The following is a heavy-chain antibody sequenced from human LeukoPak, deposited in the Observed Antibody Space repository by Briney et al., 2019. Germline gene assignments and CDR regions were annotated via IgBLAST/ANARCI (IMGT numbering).Heavy chain of an antibody. CDR3: AKDSSSSSLAIDY. CDR1: GFTFDDYA. J-gene: IGHJ4*02. CDR2: ISWNSGSI. D-gene: IGHD6-13*01. V-gene: IGHV3-9*01. Sequence: PGRSLRLSCAASGFTFDDYAMHWVRQAPGKGLEWVSGISWNSGSIGYADSVKGRFTISRDNAKNSLYLQMNSLRAEDTALYYCAKDSSSSSLAIDYWGQGTLVTVSS.